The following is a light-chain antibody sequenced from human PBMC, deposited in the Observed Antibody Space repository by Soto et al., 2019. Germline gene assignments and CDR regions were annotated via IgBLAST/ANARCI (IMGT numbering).Light chain of an antibody. J-gene: IGKJ2*01. CDR3: QQYGSSPPYT. CDR2: DAS. CDR1: QSVSSY. Sequence: EIVLTQSPATLSLSPVERATLSCRASQSVSSYLAWYQQKPGQAPRLLIYDASNRATCIPARFSGSGSGTDFTLTISSLEPEDFAVYYCQQYGSSPPYTFGQGTKLEIK. V-gene: IGKV3-11*01.